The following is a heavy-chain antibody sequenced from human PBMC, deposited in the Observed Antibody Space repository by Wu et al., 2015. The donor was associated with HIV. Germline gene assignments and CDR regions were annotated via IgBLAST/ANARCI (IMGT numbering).Heavy chain of an antibody. J-gene: IGHJ3*01. CDR1: GYTFSSYG. CDR2: ISGYNANT. D-gene: IGHD3-16*01. V-gene: IGHV1-18*01. Sequence: QVHLVQSGAEVKKPGASVKVSCKASGYTFSSYGISWVRQAPGQGLEWMGWISGYNANTKHAQKFQGRVIMTTDTSTSTAYMELRSLRPDDTAVYFCARFGKAFDFWGQGTMLTVSS. CDR3: ARFGKAFDF.